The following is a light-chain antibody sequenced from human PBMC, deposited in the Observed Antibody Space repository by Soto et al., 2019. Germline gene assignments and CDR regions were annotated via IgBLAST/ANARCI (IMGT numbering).Light chain of an antibody. CDR3: QQLNSYPIT. CDR1: QSLSSD. J-gene: IGKJ5*01. CDR2: AAS. Sequence: DIQLTQSTSFLSASVGDRVTITCRASQSLSSDLAWYQQKPGKAPKLLIYAASTLQSGVPSRFSGSGSGTEFTLTISSLQPEDFATYYCQQLNSYPITFGQGTRLEIK. V-gene: IGKV1-9*01.